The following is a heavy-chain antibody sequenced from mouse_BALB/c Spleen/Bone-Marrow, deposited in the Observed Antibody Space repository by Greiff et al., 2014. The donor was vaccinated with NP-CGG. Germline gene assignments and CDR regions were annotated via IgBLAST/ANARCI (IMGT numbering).Heavy chain of an antibody. J-gene: IGHJ3*01. Sequence: VQVVESGAELVKPGASVRLSCKASGYTFTEYIIHWVKQRSGQGLEWIGWFYPGSGSIKYNEKFKDKATLTADKSSSTVYMELSRLTSEDSAVYFCARHEDRLRAWFAYWGQGTLVTVSA. CDR3: ARHEDRLRAWFAY. CDR1: GYTFTEYI. D-gene: IGHD3-2*02. CDR2: FYPGSGSI. V-gene: IGHV1-62-2*01.